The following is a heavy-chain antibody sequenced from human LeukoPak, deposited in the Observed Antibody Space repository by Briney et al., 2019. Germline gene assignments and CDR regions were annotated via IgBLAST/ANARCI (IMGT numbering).Heavy chain of an antibody. CDR1: GFTFSSYS. CDR2: ISGSSDSI. D-gene: IGHD4-11*01. Sequence: GGSLRLSCAASGFTFSSYSMNWVRQAPGKGLEWVSYISGSSDSIYYADSVKRQFTISRDNAKSSLYLQMNSLRDEDTAMYFCARMSSPVTIPFDHWGQGTLVTVSS. J-gene: IGHJ4*02. CDR3: ARMSSPVTIPFDH. V-gene: IGHV3-48*02.